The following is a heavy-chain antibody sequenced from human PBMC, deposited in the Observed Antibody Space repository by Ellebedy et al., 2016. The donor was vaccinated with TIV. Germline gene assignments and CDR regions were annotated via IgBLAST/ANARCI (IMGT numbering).Heavy chain of an antibody. CDR1: GLTFSRHA. V-gene: IGHV3-23*01. CDR2: ITESGGNT. CDR3: ARDPVGVGPAFDV. Sequence: PGGSLRLSSAASGLTFSRHAMSWVRQAPGKGLEWVSSITESGGNTYYADSVKGRFTISRDNSKDTLFLQMNSLRAEDTAIYFCARDPVGVGPAFDVWGQGTMVTVSS. J-gene: IGHJ3*01. D-gene: IGHD4-23*01.